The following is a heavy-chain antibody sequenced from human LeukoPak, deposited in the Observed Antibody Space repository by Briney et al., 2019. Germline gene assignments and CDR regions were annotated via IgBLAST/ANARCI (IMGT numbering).Heavy chain of an antibody. CDR2: IYYSGST. CDR1: GGSISSSSYY. CDR3: ARFMVRGVTHYSPPNWFDP. Sequence: SETLSLTCTVSGGSISSSSYYWGWIRQPPGKGLEWIGSIYYSGSTYYNPSLKSRVTISVDTSKNQFSLKLSSVTAADTAVYYCARFMVRGVTHYSPPNWFDPWGQGTQVTVSS. D-gene: IGHD3-10*01. J-gene: IGHJ5*02. V-gene: IGHV4-39*01.